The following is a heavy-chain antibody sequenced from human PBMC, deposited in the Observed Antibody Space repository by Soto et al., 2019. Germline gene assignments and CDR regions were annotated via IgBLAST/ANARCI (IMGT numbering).Heavy chain of an antibody. CDR3: ARGVQEYSSSSTLGN. V-gene: IGHV3-21*01. D-gene: IGHD6-6*01. CDR2: ISSSSSYI. Sequence: GALRLSCAVSGFTFISYSMNWVLQAPGKGLEWVSWISSSSSYIYYADSVKGRFTISRDNAKNSLYLQMNSLRAEDTAVYYCARGVQEYSSSSTLGNWGQGTLVTVSS. CDR1: GFTFISYS. J-gene: IGHJ4*02.